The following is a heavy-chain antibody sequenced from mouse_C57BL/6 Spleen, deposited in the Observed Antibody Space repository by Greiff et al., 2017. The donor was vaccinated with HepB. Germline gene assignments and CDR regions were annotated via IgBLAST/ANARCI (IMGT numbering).Heavy chain of an antibody. Sequence: EVHLVESEGGLVQPGSSMKLSCTASGFTFSDYYMAWVRQVPEKGLEWVANINYDGSSTYYLDSLKSRFIISRDNAKNILYLQMSSLKSEDTATYYCARALSGPYYFDYWGQGTTLTVSS. J-gene: IGHJ2*01. CDR3: ARALSGPYYFDY. D-gene: IGHD3-1*01. CDR1: GFTFSDYY. V-gene: IGHV5-16*01. CDR2: INYDGSST.